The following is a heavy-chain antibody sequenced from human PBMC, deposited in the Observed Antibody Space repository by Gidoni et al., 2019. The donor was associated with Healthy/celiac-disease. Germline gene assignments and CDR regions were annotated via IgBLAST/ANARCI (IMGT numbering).Heavy chain of an antibody. Sequence: EVQLVESGGGLVQPGRSLRLSCTASGFTFGDYAMSWFRQAPGKGLEWVGFIRSKAYGGTTEYAASVKGRFTISRDDSKSIAYLQMNSLKTEDTAVYYCTRAYSGDDFAPDYWGQGTLVTVSS. CDR1: GFTFGDYA. V-gene: IGHV3-49*03. CDR2: IRSKAYGGTT. CDR3: TRAYSGDDFAPDY. J-gene: IGHJ4*02. D-gene: IGHD5-12*01.